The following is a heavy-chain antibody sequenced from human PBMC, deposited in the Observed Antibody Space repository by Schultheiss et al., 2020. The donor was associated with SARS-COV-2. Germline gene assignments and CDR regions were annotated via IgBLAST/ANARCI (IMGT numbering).Heavy chain of an antibody. CDR3: ARSDYYDSSGSPDY. CDR1: GFTFSSYG. V-gene: IGHV3-30*03. D-gene: IGHD3-22*01. J-gene: IGHJ4*02. Sequence: GGSLRLSCAASGFTFSSYGMHWVRQAPGKGLEWVAVISYDGSNKYYADSVKGRFTISRDNSKNTLYLQMNSLRAEDTAVYYCARSDYYDSSGSPDYWGQGTLVAAAS. CDR2: ISYDGSNK.